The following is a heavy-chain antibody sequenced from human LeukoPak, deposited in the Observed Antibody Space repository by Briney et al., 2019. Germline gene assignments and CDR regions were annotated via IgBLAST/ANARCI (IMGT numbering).Heavy chain of an antibody. CDR1: GGSIISYF. J-gene: IGHJ5*02. CDR3: ARGYLDGFDP. D-gene: IGHD1-26*01. Sequence: KASETLSLTCTVPGGSIISYFWTWIRQPPGKGLEWIGYIYYSGSTSYNPSLESRVTMSVDTSKNQFSLNLNSVTAADTAVYYCARGYLDGFDPWGQGTLVTVSS. V-gene: IGHV4-59*01. CDR2: IYYSGST.